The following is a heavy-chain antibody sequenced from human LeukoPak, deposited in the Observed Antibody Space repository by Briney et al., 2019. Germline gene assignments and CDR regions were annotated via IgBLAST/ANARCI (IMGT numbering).Heavy chain of an antibody. V-gene: IGHV5-51*01. J-gene: IGHJ2*01. CDR2: INPADSDT. CDR3: ARDDYGGGYFDL. Sequence: GESLKISCKGSGYSFASYWIGWVRQMPGKGLEWMGIINPADSDTWYSPSFQGQVTISAGKSISTAYLQWSSLKASDTAMYYCARDDYGGGYFDLWGRGTLVAVSS. D-gene: IGHD4-23*01. CDR1: GYSFASYW.